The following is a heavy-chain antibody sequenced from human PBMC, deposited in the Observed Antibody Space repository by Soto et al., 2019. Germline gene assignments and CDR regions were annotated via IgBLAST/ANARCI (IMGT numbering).Heavy chain of an antibody. V-gene: IGHV4-38-2*01. Sequence: SETLSLTCAVSGYSVSDGYYLGWIRQPPGKGLEWIGSINRSEKTYYNPSLKSRLTISVDTSKNQISLTLSSVTAADTAIFYCARSGYDYGSYVDYWGQGTLVTVS. CDR2: INRSEKT. CDR3: ARSGYDYGSYVDY. J-gene: IGHJ4*02. D-gene: IGHD3-22*01. CDR1: GYSVSDGYY.